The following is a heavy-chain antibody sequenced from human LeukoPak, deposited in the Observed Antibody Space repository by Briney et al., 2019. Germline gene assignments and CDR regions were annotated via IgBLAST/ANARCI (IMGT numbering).Heavy chain of an antibody. Sequence: PSGTLSLTCAVSGGSISSSNWWSWVRQPPGKGLEWIGEVHHSGGTNYKPSLKSRVTISADRSNNRFSLSLNSVTAADTAVFYCARGEEYGSGTVHFDYWGQGILVTVSS. D-gene: IGHD3-10*01. CDR2: VHHSGGT. J-gene: IGHJ4*02. CDR1: GGSISSSNW. CDR3: ARGEEYGSGTVHFDY. V-gene: IGHV4-4*02.